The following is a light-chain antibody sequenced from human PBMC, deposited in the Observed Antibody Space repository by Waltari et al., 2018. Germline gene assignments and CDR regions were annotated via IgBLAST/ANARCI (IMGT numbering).Light chain of an antibody. CDR1: QGMSSY. J-gene: IGKJ4*01. Sequence: IQLTQSPSSLSASVGDRVTITCRASQGMSSYLAWYQQKPGKAPKLLIYSASTLHSGVPSRFSGSGSGTDFTLTINSLQPEDFATYYCQQLNSYPLLTFGGGTKVEIK. CDR2: SAS. CDR3: QQLNSYPLLT. V-gene: IGKV1-9*01.